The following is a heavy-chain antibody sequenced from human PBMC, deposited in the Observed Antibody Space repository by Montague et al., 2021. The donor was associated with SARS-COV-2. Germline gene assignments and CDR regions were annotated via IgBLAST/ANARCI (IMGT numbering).Heavy chain of an antibody. D-gene: IGHD2-15*01. CDR2: IFYTGST. J-gene: IGHJ4*02. V-gene: IGHV4-59*01. CDR1: GGSISNYY. Sequence: SETLSLTCSVSGGSISNYYWIWIRQSPGKGLQWIGYIFYTGSTKFNPSLKSRVSMSLDTSKNHFSLRLSAVTAADTARYYCARAQNICFIANCVNYFDLWGLGALVTVSS. CDR3: ARAQNICFIANCVNYFDL.